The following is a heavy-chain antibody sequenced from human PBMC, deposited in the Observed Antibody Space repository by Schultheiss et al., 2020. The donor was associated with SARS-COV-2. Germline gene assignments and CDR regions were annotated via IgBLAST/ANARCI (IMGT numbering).Heavy chain of an antibody. D-gene: IGHD2-2*02. CDR2: IYSGGST. V-gene: IGHV3-66*02. Sequence: GGSLRLSCAASGFTVSSNYMSWVRQAPGKGLEWVSVIYSGGSTYYADSVKGRFTISRDNSKNTLYLQMNSLRAEDTAVYYCARERDCSSTSCYTAPDVDYYYYGMDVWGQGTTVTVSS. CDR1: GFTVSSNY. CDR3: ARERDCSSTSCYTAPDVDYYYYGMDV. J-gene: IGHJ6*02.